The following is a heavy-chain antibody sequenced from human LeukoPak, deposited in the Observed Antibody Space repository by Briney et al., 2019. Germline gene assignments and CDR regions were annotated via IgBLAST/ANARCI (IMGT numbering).Heavy chain of an antibody. CDR1: GGSISSGDYY. V-gene: IGHV4-30-4*01. D-gene: IGHD2-15*01. CDR2: TYYMGST. Sequence: SETLSLTCTISGGSISSGDYYWRWVRQPPGKGLEWIGYTYYMGSTYYNPSLKSRVTISPDTSKNQFSLKLTSVTAADTAVYYCARGASVVVAATSWFDTWGQGTLVTVS. J-gene: IGHJ5*02. CDR3: ARGASVVVAATSWFDT.